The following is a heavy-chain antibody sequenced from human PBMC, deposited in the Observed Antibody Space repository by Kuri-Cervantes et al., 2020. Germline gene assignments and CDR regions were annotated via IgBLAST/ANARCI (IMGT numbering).Heavy chain of an antibody. CDR1: GGSISSYY. V-gene: IGHV4-59*12. D-gene: IGHD4-17*01. J-gene: IGHJ4*02. Sequence: GSLRLSCTVSGGSISSYYWSWIRQPPGKGLEWSGYIYYSGSTNYNPSLKSRVTISVDTSKNQFSLKLSSVTAADTAVYYCARVRSLGDYPPRWYFDYWGQGSLVTVSS. CDR2: IYYSGST. CDR3: ARVRSLGDYPPRWYFDY.